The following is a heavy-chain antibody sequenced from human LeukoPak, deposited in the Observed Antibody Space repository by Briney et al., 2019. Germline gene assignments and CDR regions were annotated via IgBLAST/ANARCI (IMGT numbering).Heavy chain of an antibody. V-gene: IGHV4-59*08. D-gene: IGHD4-23*01. CDR2: IYYSGST. CDR1: GGSISSYY. CDR3: ARPSLDYGGIDAFDF. J-gene: IGHJ3*01. Sequence: SETLSLTCTVSGGSISSYYWSWIRQPPGKGLEWIGYIYYSGSTNYDPSLKSRVTISVDTSKNQFSLKLSSVTAADTAVYYCARPSLDYGGIDAFDFWGQGTLVTVSS.